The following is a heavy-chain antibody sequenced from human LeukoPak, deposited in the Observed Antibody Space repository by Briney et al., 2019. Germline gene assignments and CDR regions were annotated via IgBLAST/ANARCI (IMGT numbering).Heavy chain of an antibody. Sequence: SETLSLTCTVSGGSISSSSYYWGWIRQPPGKGLEWIGSIYYSGSTYYNPSLKSRVTISVDTSKNQFSLKLSSVTAADTALYYCANRDYSETSGYYWSWFDPWGQGTLVTVSS. CDR1: GGSISSSSYY. V-gene: IGHV4-39*07. D-gene: IGHD3-22*01. CDR3: ANRDYSETSGYYWSWFDP. J-gene: IGHJ5*02. CDR2: IYYSGST.